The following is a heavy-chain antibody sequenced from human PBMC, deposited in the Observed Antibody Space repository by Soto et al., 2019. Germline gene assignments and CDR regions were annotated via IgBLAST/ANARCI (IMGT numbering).Heavy chain of an antibody. CDR2: INAGNGNT. V-gene: IGHV1-3*01. D-gene: IGHD6-19*01. J-gene: IGHJ2*01. CDR3: ARDGFFRGGIAVAGAYWYFDL. CDR1: GYTFTSYA. Sequence: QVQLVQSGAGVKKPGASVKVSCKASGYTFTSYAMHWVRQAPGQRLEWMGWINAGNGNTKYSQKFQGRVTITRDTSASTAYMELSSLRSEDTAVYYCARDGFFRGGIAVAGAYWYFDLWGRGTLVTVSS.